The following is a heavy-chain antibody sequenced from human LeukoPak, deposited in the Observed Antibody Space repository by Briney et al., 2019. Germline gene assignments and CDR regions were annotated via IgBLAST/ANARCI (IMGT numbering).Heavy chain of an antibody. Sequence: ASVTVSCKASGGTFSSYAISWVRQAPGQGLEWMGEIIPIFGTANYAQKFQGRVTIHADEPTSTAYVELSRLRSEDTAVYYCARQPYSSSWHNAFDIWGQGTMVTASS. CDR3: ARQPYSSSWHNAFDI. J-gene: IGHJ3*02. CDR2: IIPIFGTA. CDR1: GGTFSSYA. V-gene: IGHV1-69*13. D-gene: IGHD6-13*01.